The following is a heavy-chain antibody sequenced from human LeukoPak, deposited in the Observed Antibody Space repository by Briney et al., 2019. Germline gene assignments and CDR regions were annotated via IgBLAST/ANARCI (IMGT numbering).Heavy chain of an antibody. D-gene: IGHD6-19*01. Sequence: GESLKISCKGSGYRFTSYWIGWVRQMPGKGLELMGIIYSGDSDTKYSPYLQGQVTMSVDKSINTAYLQWSSLKASDSAIYYCARLAGNNLLDPWGQGTLVTVSS. V-gene: IGHV5-51*01. CDR3: ARLAGNNLLDP. CDR1: GYRFTSYW. CDR2: IYSGDSDT. J-gene: IGHJ5*02.